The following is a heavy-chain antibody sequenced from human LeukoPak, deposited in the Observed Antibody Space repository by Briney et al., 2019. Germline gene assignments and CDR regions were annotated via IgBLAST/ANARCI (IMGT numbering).Heavy chain of an antibody. D-gene: IGHD3-22*01. CDR1: GYTFTSYG. V-gene: IGHV1-18*01. CDR3: ARTSEPDHYDSSGYYLFDY. J-gene: IGHJ4*02. CDR2: ISAYNGNT. Sequence: ASVKVSCKASGYTFTSYGISWVRQAPGQGLEWMGWISAYNGNTNYAQKLQGRVTMTTDTSTSTAYMELRSLRSDDTAVYYCARTSEPDHYDSSGYYLFDYWGQGTLVTVSS.